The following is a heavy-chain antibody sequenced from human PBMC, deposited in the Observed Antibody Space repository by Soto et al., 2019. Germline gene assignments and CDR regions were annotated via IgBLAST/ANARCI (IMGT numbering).Heavy chain of an antibody. V-gene: IGHV1-18*01. CDR1: GYTFTSYG. D-gene: IGHD6-13*01. CDR2: ISANNGNT. J-gene: IGHJ4*02. Sequence: QVQLVQSGAEVKKPGASVKVSCKASGYTFTSYGLSWVRQAPGQGLEWMGWISANNGNTNYAQKFQGRVTMTTDTTSRTAYMELMSMRTDDTAVDYYAGVIAAADDVDYWGQGTLVTVSS. CDR3: AGVIAAADDVDY.